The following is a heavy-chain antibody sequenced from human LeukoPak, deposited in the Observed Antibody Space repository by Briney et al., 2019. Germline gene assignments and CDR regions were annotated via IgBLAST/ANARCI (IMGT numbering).Heavy chain of an antibody. Sequence: ASVKVSCKASGYTFTGYYMHWVRQAPGQGLEWMGWINPNSGGTNYAQKFQGRVTMTRDTSISTAYMELSRLRSDDTAVYYCARSATYYDFWSGYYIPWHFDYWGQGTLVTVSS. D-gene: IGHD3-3*01. J-gene: IGHJ4*02. CDR1: GYTFTGYY. CDR2: INPNSGGT. V-gene: IGHV1-2*02. CDR3: ARSATYYDFWSGYYIPWHFDY.